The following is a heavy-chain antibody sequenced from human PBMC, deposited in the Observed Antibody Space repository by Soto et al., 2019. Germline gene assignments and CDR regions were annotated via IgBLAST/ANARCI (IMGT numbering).Heavy chain of an antibody. CDR1: GYSFTSYW. J-gene: IGHJ4*02. CDR2: IYPGDSDT. D-gene: IGHD3-10*01. V-gene: IGHV5-51*01. Sequence: GESLKISWRGSGYSFTSYWIGWVRQMPGKGLEWMGIIYPGDSDTRYSPSFQGQVTISADKSISTAYLQWSSLKASDTAMYYCARRSGSYYTHIDYWGQVTLVTVSS. CDR3: ARRSGSYYTHIDY.